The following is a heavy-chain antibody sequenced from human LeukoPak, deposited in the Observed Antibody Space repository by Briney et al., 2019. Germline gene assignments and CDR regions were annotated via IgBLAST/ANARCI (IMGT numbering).Heavy chain of an antibody. V-gene: IGHV3-7*01. CDR3: ARDYYDFWSGYRYWFDP. CDR1: GFTLNSYS. D-gene: IGHD3-3*01. J-gene: IGHJ5*02. Sequence: GGSLRLSCTASGFTLNSYSMTGVRQAPGRGLEWVANIKHYGREKYYVDSVRGRFTISRDNAKKSLYLQMNSLRAEDTAVYYCARDYYDFWSGYRYWFDPWGQGTLVTVSP. CDR2: IKHYGREK.